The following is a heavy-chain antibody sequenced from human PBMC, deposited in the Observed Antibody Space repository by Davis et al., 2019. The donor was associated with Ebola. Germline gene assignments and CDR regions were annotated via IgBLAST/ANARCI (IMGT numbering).Heavy chain of an antibody. CDR3: ARDTGWS. V-gene: IGHV4-4*02. CDR2: IFHSGST. Sequence: PSETLSLTCAVSGGSIGNSYWWSWVRQPPGKGLEWIGEIFHSGSTHYNPSLKSRVTISVDKSENHFSLKLSSVTAADTAVYYCARDTGWSWGQGTLVTVSS. D-gene: IGHD3-3*01. J-gene: IGHJ4*02. CDR1: GGSIGNSYW.